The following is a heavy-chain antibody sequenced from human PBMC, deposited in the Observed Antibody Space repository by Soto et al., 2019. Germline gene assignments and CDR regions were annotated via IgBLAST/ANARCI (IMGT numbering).Heavy chain of an antibody. V-gene: IGHV4-34*01. CDR3: STRAYDTNGYYRFDP. CDR1: GGSFSGHS. CDR2: INHSGRV. D-gene: IGHD3-22*01. J-gene: IGHJ5*01. Sequence: SETLSLTCAVYGGSFSGHSWTWIRQSPGKGLEWIGDINHSGRVNYSPSLKSRVTISLDTSKNQFSLTLSAVTDADTAMYYCSTRAYDTNGYYRFDPWGKGTLVTV.